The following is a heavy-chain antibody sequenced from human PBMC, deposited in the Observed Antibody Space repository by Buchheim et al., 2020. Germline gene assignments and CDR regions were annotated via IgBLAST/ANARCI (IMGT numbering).Heavy chain of an antibody. CDR2: ISYDGSKK. J-gene: IGHJ6*02. V-gene: IGHV3-30*18. CDR3: AKVFEPNLDYYYGMDV. Sequence: QVQLVESGGGVVQPGRSLRLSCAASGFTFSSYGMHWVRQAPGKGLEWVAVISYDGSKKYYADSVKGRFTISRDNSKNTLYLQMNSLRAEDTAVYYCAKVFEPNLDYYYGMDVWGQGTT. D-gene: IGHD1-14*01. CDR1: GFTFSSYG.